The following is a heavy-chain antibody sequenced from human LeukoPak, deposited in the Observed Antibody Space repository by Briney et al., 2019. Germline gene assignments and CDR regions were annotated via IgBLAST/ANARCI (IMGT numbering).Heavy chain of an antibody. V-gene: IGHV4-39*07. Sequence: SETLSLTCTVSGGSISSSSYYWGWLRQPPGKGLEWIGSIYYSGSTYYNPSLKSRVTISVDKSKNQFSLKLSSVTAADTAVYYCARYGQQLGQLYYYYYYMDVWGKGTTVTVSS. J-gene: IGHJ6*03. D-gene: IGHD6-13*01. CDR1: GGSISSSSYY. CDR3: ARYGQQLGQLYYYYYYMDV. CDR2: IYYSGST.